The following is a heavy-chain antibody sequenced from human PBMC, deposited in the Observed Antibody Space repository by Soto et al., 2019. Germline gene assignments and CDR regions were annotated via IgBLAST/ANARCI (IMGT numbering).Heavy chain of an antibody. D-gene: IGHD6-19*01. Sequence: QVELVESGGGVVQPGRSLRLSCAASGFTFSTYIMHWVRQAPGKGLEWVAALSNNEINADYADSVKGRFTISRDNSKNTLFLQMNSLRPEDTAVYYCAREWSTSVAAPGYWGQGTLVTVSS. CDR2: LSNNEINA. CDR3: AREWSTSVAAPGY. V-gene: IGHV3-30-3*01. J-gene: IGHJ4*02. CDR1: GFTFSTYI.